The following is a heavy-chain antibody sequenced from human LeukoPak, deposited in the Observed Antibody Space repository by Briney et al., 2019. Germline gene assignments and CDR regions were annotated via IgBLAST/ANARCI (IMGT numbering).Heavy chain of an antibody. Sequence: GGSLRLSCKPSGFTFGDYAMSWVRQAPGKGLEWVGFIRSKAFGATTDYAASVKGRFTVSRDDSKSIAYLQMNSLKTEDTAIYYCTRDCSGASCYEEMDYWGQGTLVTV. D-gene: IGHD2-15*01. CDR3: TRDCSGASCYEEMDY. V-gene: IGHV3-49*04. CDR2: IRSKAFGATT. CDR1: GFTFGDYA. J-gene: IGHJ4*02.